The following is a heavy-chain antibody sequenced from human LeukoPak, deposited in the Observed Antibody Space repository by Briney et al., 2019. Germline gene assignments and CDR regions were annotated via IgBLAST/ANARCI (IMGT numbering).Heavy chain of an antibody. V-gene: IGHV3-23*01. Sequence: PGGSLRLSCAASGFTFSYYAMSWVRQAPGKGLEWVSAISGSGGSTCYPDSVKSRFTISRDNSKNTLYLQMNSLRAEDTAVYYCAKDVTIFGVAPIAFDIWGQGTMVTVSS. CDR2: ISGSGGST. CDR3: AKDVTIFGVAPIAFDI. J-gene: IGHJ3*02. D-gene: IGHD3-3*01. CDR1: GFTFSYYA.